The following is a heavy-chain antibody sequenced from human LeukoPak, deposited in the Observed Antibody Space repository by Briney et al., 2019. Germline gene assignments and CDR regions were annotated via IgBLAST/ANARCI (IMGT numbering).Heavy chain of an antibody. J-gene: IGHJ4*02. D-gene: IGHD5-12*01. V-gene: IGHV3-30*04. CDR1: GFTFNNYA. Sequence: GGSLRLSCAASGFTFNNYAMHWVRQAPGKGLEWVAAISYDARIEHYSDSVKGRFTISRDNSKNTLYLLMNSLGTEDTAAYYCTRFRNVRRGSDGYFFDYWGQGTLVTVSS. CDR2: ISYDARIE. CDR3: TRFRNVRRGSDGYFFDY.